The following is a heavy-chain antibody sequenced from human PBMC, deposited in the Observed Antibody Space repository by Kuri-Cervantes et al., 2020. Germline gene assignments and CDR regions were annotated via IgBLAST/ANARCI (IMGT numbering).Heavy chain of an antibody. CDR3: ARDLVAAAFPFYYYYYGMDV. CDR1: GYTFTSYG. Sequence: ASVKVSCKASGYTFTSYGISWVRQAPGQGLEWMGWISAYNGNTNYAQKLQGRVTMTRDTSISTAYMELSRLRSDDTAVYYCARDLVAAAFPFYYYYYGMDVGGQGTTVTVSS. J-gene: IGHJ6*02. V-gene: IGHV1-18*01. CDR2: ISAYNGNT. D-gene: IGHD2-15*01.